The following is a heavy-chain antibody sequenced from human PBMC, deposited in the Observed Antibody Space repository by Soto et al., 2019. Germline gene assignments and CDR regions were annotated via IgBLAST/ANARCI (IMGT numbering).Heavy chain of an antibody. CDR2: IKQDGSEK. CDR3: ARDSRVPAAIEGYYYYYMDV. Sequence: GSLRLSCAASGFTFSSYWMSWVRQAPGKGLEWVANIKQDGSEKYYVDSVKGRFTISRDNAKNSLYLQMNSLRAEDTAVYYCARDSRVPAAIEGYYYYYMDVWGKGTTVTVSS. CDR1: GFTFSSYW. J-gene: IGHJ6*03. V-gene: IGHV3-7*01. D-gene: IGHD2-2*02.